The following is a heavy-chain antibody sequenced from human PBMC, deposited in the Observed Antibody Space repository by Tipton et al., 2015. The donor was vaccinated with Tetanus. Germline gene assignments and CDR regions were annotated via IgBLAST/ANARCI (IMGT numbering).Heavy chain of an antibody. D-gene: IGHD1-1*01. CDR2: IYQTDST. CDR1: GGLITTGGYS. CDR3: AVLPKHWQAPRGAP. J-gene: IGHJ5*02. Sequence: TLSLTCAVSGGLITTGGYSWGWIRQTPRQGLEWIGYIYQTDSTYYNPSLRSRLTISISRSKNQFSLKLTSVTAADTAVYYCAVLPKHWQAPRGAPWGQGILVTVSS. V-gene: IGHV4-30-2*01.